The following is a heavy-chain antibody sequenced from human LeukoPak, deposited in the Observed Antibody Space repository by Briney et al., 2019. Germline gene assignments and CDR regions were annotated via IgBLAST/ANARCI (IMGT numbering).Heavy chain of an antibody. J-gene: IGHJ5*02. CDR1: GGSISSYY. CDR2: IYYSGST. D-gene: IGHD6-13*01. V-gene: IGHV4-59*08. CDR3: ARGGSSSWYWNWFDP. Sequence: SETLSLTCTVSGGSISSYYWSWIRQPPGKGLEWIGYIYYSGSTNYNPSLKSRVTISVDTSKNQFSLNLNSVTAAETAVYYCARGGSSSWYWNWFDPWGQGTLVTVSS.